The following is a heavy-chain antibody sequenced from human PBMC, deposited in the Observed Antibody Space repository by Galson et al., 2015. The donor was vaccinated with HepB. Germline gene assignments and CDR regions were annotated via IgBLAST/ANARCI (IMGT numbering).Heavy chain of an antibody. CDR2: ISGGGDAT. V-gene: IGHV3-23*01. CDR3: AKDHGP. Sequence: SLRLSCAASGFIFRDYAMIWVRQAPGKGLEWVSSISGGGDATYYTVSVKGRFTISRDNSKITLSLQMNSLRAEDTAIYYCAKDHGPCGQGTLVTVSS. J-gene: IGHJ5*02. CDR1: GFIFRDYA.